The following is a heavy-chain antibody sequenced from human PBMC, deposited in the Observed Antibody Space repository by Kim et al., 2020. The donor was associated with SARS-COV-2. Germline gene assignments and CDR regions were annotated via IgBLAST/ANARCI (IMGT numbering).Heavy chain of an antibody. V-gene: IGHV4-39*01. J-gene: IGHJ4*02. CDR1: GGSISSSSYY. CDR3: ARQVLSPSCGGDCYPYFFDY. D-gene: IGHD2-21*02. Sequence: SETLSLTCTVSGGSISSSSYYWGWIRQPPGKGLEWIGSIYYSGSTYYNPSLKSRVTISVDTSKHQFSLKLSSVTAADTAVYYCARQVLSPSCGGDCYPYFFDYWDQGTLVTVSS. CDR2: IYYSGST.